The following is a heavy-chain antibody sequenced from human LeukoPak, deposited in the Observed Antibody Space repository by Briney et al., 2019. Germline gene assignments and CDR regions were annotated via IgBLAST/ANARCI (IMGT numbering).Heavy chain of an antibody. CDR1: GGSFSGYY. CDR3: AREYDSSGFDAFDI. Sequence: SETLSLTCAVYGGSFSGYYWSWIRQPPGKGLEWIGEINHSGSTNYNPSLKSRVTISVDTSKNQFSLKLSSVTAADTAVHYCAREYDSSGFDAFDIWGQGTMVTVSS. D-gene: IGHD3-22*01. CDR2: INHSGST. J-gene: IGHJ3*02. V-gene: IGHV4-34*01.